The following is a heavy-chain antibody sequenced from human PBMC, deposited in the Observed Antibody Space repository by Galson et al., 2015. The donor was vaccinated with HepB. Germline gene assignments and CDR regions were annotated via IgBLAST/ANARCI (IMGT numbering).Heavy chain of an antibody. CDR2: IIPIFGTA. CDR3: ARGATVYYYDSSGYYKSGAGYYYGMDV. Sequence: SVKASCKASGGTFSSYAISWVRQAPGQGLEWMGGIIPIFGTANYAQKFQGRVTITADESTSTAYMELSSLRSEDTAVYYCARGATVYYYDSSGYYKSGAGYYYGMDVWGQGTTVTVSS. J-gene: IGHJ6*02. V-gene: IGHV1-69*13. CDR1: GGTFSSYA. D-gene: IGHD3-22*01.